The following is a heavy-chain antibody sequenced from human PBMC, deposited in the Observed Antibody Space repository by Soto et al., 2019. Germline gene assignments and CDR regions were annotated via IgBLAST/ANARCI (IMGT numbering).Heavy chain of an antibody. J-gene: IGHJ5*02. D-gene: IGHD3-16*02. CDR3: AGFKEGKIVGLRWLDP. V-gene: IGHV3-11*01. CDR2: ISDTGRTI. Sequence: GGSLRLSCVGSGVDFRGSYMNWIRQAPGKGLEWISYISDTGRTIHYADSVKGRFVISRDNSRDSLYLQMNDLRADDTAIYYCAGFKEGKIVGLRWLDPWGQGXQVTVSS. CDR1: GVDFRGSY.